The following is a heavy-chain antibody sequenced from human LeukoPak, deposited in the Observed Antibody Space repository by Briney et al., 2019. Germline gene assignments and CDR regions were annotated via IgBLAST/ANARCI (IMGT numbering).Heavy chain of an antibody. Sequence: GGSLRLSCAASGFTFRNYAMSWVRQAPGKGLEWVSTIGGSGSSTNYADSVKGRFTISRVNAKNSLYLQMNSLRAEDTAVYYCARSRSGSYRDAFDIWGQGTMVTVSS. J-gene: IGHJ3*02. D-gene: IGHD1-26*01. CDR1: GFTFRNYA. CDR2: IGGSGSST. CDR3: ARSRSGSYRDAFDI. V-gene: IGHV3-23*01.